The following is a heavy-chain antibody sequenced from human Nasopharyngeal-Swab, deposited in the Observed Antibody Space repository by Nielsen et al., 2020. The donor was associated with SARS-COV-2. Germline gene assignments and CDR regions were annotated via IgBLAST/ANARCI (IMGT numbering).Heavy chain of an antibody. J-gene: IGHJ6*03. CDR1: GGTFGSYA. CDR3: ARCRYSGYDWSSLSYYYYMDV. CDR2: IIPIFGTA. V-gene: IGHV1-69*13. D-gene: IGHD5-12*01. Sequence: LVKVSCKASGGTFGSYAISWVRQAPGQGLEWMGGIIPIFGTANYAQKFQGRVTITADESTSTAYMELSSLRSEDTAVYYCARCRYSGYDWSSLSYYYYMDVWGKGTTVTVSS.